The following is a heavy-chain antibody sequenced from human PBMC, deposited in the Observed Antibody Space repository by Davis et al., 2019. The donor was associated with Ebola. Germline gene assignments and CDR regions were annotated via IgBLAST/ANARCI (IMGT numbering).Heavy chain of an antibody. V-gene: IGHV4-34*01. CDR1: GGSFSGYY. J-gene: IGHJ6*04. CDR3: ARGGPYYYYGMDV. Sequence: MPSETLSLTCAVYGGSFSGYYWNWIRQPPGKGLEWIGEINHSGSTNYNPSLKSRVTISVDTAKNQFSLKLRSVTAADTAVYYCARGGPYYYYGMDVWGEGTTVTVSS. CDR2: INHSGST.